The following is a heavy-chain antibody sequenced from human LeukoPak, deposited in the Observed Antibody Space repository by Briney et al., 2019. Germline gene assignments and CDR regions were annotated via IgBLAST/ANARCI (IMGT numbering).Heavy chain of an antibody. V-gene: IGHV3-74*01. CDR2: INTDGSST. J-gene: IGHJ4*02. CDR1: GFTFSSYW. CDR3: ARSTTVVTFDY. Sequence: SGGSLRLSCAASGFTFSSYWMHWVRQAPGKGLVWVSRINTDGSSTSYADSVKGRFTISRDNAKNTLYLQMNSLRAEDTAVYYCARSTTVVTFDYWGQGTLVTVSS. D-gene: IGHD4-23*01.